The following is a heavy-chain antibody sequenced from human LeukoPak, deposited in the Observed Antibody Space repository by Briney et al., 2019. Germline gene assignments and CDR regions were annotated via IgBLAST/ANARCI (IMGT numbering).Heavy chain of an antibody. V-gene: IGHV4-39*01. Sequence: PSETLSLTCTVSGGSISSSSYYWGWIRQPPGKGLEWIGSIYYSGSTYYNPSLKSRVTISVDTSKNQFSLKLSSVTAADTAVYYCARRSAARYYWGQRTLVTVSS. D-gene: IGHD6-6*01. CDR2: IYYSGST. CDR1: GGSISSSSYY. J-gene: IGHJ4*02. CDR3: ARRSAARYY.